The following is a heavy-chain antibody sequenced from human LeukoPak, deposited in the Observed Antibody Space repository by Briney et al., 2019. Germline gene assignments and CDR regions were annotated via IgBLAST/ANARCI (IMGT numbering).Heavy chain of an antibody. J-gene: IGHJ4*02. CDR3: AKDKGPTTAYCGGDCYVFDY. V-gene: IGHV3-9*01. Sequence: GRSLRLSCAASGFTFDDYAMPWVRQAPGKGLEWVSGISWNSGSIGYADSVKGRFTISRDNAKNSLYLQMNSLRAEDTALYYCAKDKGPTTAYCGGDCYVFDYWGQGTLVTVSS. CDR1: GFTFDDYA. D-gene: IGHD2-21*02. CDR2: ISWNSGSI.